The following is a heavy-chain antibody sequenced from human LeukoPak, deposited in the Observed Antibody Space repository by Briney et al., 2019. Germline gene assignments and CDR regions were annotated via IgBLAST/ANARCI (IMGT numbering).Heavy chain of an antibody. J-gene: IGHJ4*02. CDR1: GGSISSSSYA. Sequence: SETLSLTCTVSGGSISSSSYAWGWIRQPPGKGLEWLGSIYYSGSTYYNHSLNRRVTISVDTSKNQFSLKLSSVTAADTAVYHCARRGGYTSPLDYWGQGTLVTVSS. V-gene: IGHV4-39*01. CDR3: ARRGGYTSPLDY. D-gene: IGHD5-12*01. CDR2: IYYSGST.